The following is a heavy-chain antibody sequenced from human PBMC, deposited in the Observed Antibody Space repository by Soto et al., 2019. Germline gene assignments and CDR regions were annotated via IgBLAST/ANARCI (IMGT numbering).Heavy chain of an antibody. CDR3: ARYFGVAAAGPFDY. Sequence: QVQLQESGPGLVKPSQTLSLTCTVSGGSISSGGYYWSWIRQHPGKGLEWIGYIYYSGSTYYNPSQKRRVTISVDTSKIQFALKLSSVTAADTAVYYCARYFGVAAAGPFDYWGQGTRVTVSS. CDR1: GGSISSGGYY. CDR2: IYYSGST. J-gene: IGHJ4*02. D-gene: IGHD6-13*01. V-gene: IGHV4-31*03.